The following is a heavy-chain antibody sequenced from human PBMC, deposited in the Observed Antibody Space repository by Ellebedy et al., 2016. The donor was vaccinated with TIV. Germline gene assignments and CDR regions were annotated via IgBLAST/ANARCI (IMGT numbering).Heavy chain of an antibody. Sequence: GESLKISXAASGFAFGDYWMSWVRQAPGQGLEWVANINQVGSDIYHVDSVKGRFFISRDTAKNSLYLQMNSLRAEDTAVYYCYGRGEFDYWGQGTLVTVTS. CDR3: YGRGEFDY. V-gene: IGHV3-7*01. D-gene: IGHD4-17*01. J-gene: IGHJ4*02. CDR2: INQVGSDI. CDR1: GFAFGDYW.